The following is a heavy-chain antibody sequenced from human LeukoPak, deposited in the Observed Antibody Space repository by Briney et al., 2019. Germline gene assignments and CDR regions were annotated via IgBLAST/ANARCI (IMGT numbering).Heavy chain of an antibody. V-gene: IGHV1-2*02. CDR1: GYTFTGYY. D-gene: IGHD3-10*01. J-gene: IGHJ5*02. CDR3: ARDYERIIMVRGVPLSPQTVFDP. CDR2: INSNSGGT. Sequence: ASVKVSCKASGYTFTGYYMHWVRQAPGQGLEWMGWINSNSGGTNYAQKFQGRVTMTRDTSISTAYMELSRLRSDDTAVYYCARDYERIIMVRGVPLSPQTVFDPWGQGTLVTVSS.